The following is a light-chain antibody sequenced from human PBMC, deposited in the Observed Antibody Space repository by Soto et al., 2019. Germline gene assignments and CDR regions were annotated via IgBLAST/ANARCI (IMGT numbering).Light chain of an antibody. J-gene: IGKJ4*01. Sequence: EIVMTHSPATLSXSPGERATLSRRASQSISNNLAWYQQKPGQAPRLLIYDASTRATGFPARFSGSGSGTEFTLTISSLQSEDFAVYYCQQYNNWPLTFAGRTKVDIK. CDR2: DAS. V-gene: IGKV3D-15*01. CDR1: QSISNN. CDR3: QQYNNWPLT.